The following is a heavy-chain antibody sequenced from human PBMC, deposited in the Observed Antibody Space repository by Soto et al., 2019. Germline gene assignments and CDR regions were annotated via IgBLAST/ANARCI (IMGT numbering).Heavy chain of an antibody. CDR2: IYPGDSDT. V-gene: IGHV5-51*01. D-gene: IGHD2-8*02. CDR1: GYSFSTNW. Sequence: GESLKISCQGSGYSFSTNWIAWVRQMPGKGLEWMGIIYPGDSDTRYSPSFQGQITISADKSINTAYLHWRSLRASDTAMFYCARPLVVGFTPDYFDYRGQGTQVTVSS. CDR3: ARPLVVGFTPDYFDY. J-gene: IGHJ4*02.